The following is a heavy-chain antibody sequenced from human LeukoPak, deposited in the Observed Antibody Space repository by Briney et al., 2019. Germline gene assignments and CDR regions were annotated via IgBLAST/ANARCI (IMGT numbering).Heavy chain of an antibody. CDR2: IYYSGST. V-gene: IGHV4-39*01. J-gene: IGHJ5*01. CDR3: ARLLKYSGSYHCDS. D-gene: IGHD1-26*01. CDR1: GGSISSSRHY. Sequence: PSETLSLTCTVSGGSISSSRHYWGWIRQPPGKGLEWIGNIYYSGSTYYNPSPKSRVTISVDTSKNQFSLKVTSVTAADTAVYYCARLLKYSGSYHCDSWGQGTLVTVSS.